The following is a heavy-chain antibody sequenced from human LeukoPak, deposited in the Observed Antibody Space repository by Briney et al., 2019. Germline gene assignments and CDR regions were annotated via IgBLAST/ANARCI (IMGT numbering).Heavy chain of an antibody. D-gene: IGHD3-10*01. V-gene: IGHV3-23*01. J-gene: IGHJ3*02. CDR1: GFTFSSYA. CDR2: ISGSGGSK. Sequence: GGSLRLSCAASGFTFSSYAMSWVRQAPGKGLEWVSDISGSGGSKYYADSVKGGFTISRDNSKKTLYLQMTTLRAENTAVYSCAKDLGVRRYSSAFDIWGQGTMVTVSS. CDR3: AKDLGVRRYSSAFDI.